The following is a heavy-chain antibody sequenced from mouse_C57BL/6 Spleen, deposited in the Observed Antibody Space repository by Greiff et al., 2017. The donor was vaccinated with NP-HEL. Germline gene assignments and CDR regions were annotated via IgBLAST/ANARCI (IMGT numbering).Heavy chain of an antibody. D-gene: IGHD2-2*01. J-gene: IGHJ3*01. CDR2: FYPGSGSI. V-gene: IGHV1-62-2*01. CDR1: GYTFTEYT. CDR3: ARHEEDGYDLAWFAY. Sequence: LVESGAELVKPGASVKLSCKASGYTFTEYTIHWVKQRSGQGLEWIGWFYPGSGSIKYNEKFKDKATLTADKSSSTVYMELSRLTSEDSAVYFCARHEEDGYDLAWFAYWGQGTLVTVSA.